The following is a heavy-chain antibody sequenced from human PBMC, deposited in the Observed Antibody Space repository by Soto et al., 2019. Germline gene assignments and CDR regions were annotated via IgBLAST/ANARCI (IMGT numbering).Heavy chain of an antibody. CDR3: AKDFTYYYDSSGYYLTE. Sequence: QVQLVESGGGVVQPGRSLRLSCAASGFTFSSYGMHWVRQAPGKGLEWVAVISYDGSNKYYADSVKGRFTISRDNSKNTLYLQMNGLRAEDTAVYYCAKDFTYYYDSSGYYLTEWGQGTLVTVSS. CDR2: ISYDGSNK. D-gene: IGHD3-22*01. CDR1: GFTFSSYG. J-gene: IGHJ4*02. V-gene: IGHV3-30*18.